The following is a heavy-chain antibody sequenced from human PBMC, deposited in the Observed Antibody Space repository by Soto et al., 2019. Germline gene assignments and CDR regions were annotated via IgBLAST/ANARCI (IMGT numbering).Heavy chain of an antibody. CDR2: ISGSAGST. CDR3: ARIPKEEFLEWLLGGGMDV. CDR1: GFTFSNYA. D-gene: IGHD3-3*01. J-gene: IGHJ6*02. Sequence: EVQLLESGGGLVQPGGSLRLSCAASGFTFSNYAMTWIRQAPGKGLEWVSTISGSAGSTYYADSVKGRFTISRDNSQNTLYLQMNSLRAEDTALYCCARIPKEEFLEWLLGGGMDVWGQGTTVTFSS. V-gene: IGHV3-23*01.